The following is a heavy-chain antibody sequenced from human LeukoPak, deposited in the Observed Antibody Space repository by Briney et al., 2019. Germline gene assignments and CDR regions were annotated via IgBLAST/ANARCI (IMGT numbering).Heavy chain of an antibody. D-gene: IGHD4-17*01. CDR3: AREKEETYGDYEGSFDY. CDR2: ISSSSSYT. Sequence: PGGSLRLSCAASGFTFSSYSMSWVRQAPGKGLEWVSAISSSSSYTYYADSVKGRFTISRDNAKNTLYLQMNSLRAEATAVYYCAREKEETYGDYEGSFDYWGQGTLVTVSS. J-gene: IGHJ4*02. V-gene: IGHV3-21*01. CDR1: GFTFSSYS.